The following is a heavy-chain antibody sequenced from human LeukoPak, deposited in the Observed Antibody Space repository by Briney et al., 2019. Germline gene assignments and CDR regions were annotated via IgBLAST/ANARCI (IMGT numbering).Heavy chain of an antibody. CDR1: GCTFTGYY. J-gene: IGHJ5*02. Sequence: ASVKVSCKASGCTFTGYYMHWVGQAPGQALEWMGRINPNSGGTNYAQKFQGRVTMTRDTSISTAYMELSRLRSDDTAVYYCARGGLGYCSGGSCYFHWFDPWGQGTLVTVSS. D-gene: IGHD2-15*01. V-gene: IGHV1-2*06. CDR2: INPNSGGT. CDR3: ARGGLGYCSGGSCYFHWFDP.